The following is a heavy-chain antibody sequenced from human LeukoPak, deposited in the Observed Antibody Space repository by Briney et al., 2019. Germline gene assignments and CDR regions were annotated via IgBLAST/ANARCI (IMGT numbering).Heavy chain of an antibody. CDR2: IYYSGST. V-gene: IGHV4-59*08. J-gene: IGHJ4*02. CDR3: ARYDYVWGSYRLSEPMRGFDY. D-gene: IGHD3-16*02. CDR1: GGSISSYY. Sequence: SETLSLTCTVSGGSISSYYWSWIRQPPGKGLEWIGYIYYSGSTNYNPSLKSRVTISVDTSKNQFSLKLSSVTAADTAVYYCARYDYVWGSYRLSEPMRGFDYWGQGTLVTVSS.